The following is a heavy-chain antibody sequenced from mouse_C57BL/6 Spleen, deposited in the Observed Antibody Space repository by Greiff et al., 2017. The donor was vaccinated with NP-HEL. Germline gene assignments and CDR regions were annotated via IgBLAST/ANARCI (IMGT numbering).Heavy chain of an antibody. CDR1: GYSITSGYY. J-gene: IGHJ2*01. CDR2: ISYDGSN. CDR3: ARQNWVFDY. Sequence: EVQLQESGPGLVKPSQSLSLTCSVTGYSITSGYYWNWIRQFPGNKLEWMGYISYDGSNNYNPSLKNRISITRDTSKNQFFLKLNTVTTEDTATYYCARQNWVFDYRGKGTTLSVSS. V-gene: IGHV3-6*01. D-gene: IGHD4-1*01.